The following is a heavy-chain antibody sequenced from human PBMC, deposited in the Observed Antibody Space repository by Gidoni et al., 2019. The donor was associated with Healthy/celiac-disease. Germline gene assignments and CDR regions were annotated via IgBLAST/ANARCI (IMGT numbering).Heavy chain of an antibody. Sequence: VQLLESGGGLVQPGGSLRLSCAPSGFSFTTYAMSWVRQAPGKGLEWVSAISGSGGSTYYADSVKGRFTISRDNSKNTLYLQMNSLRAEDTAVYYCAKGAYTDIVVVVATPDYWGQGTLVTVSS. D-gene: IGHD2-15*01. CDR3: AKGAYTDIVVVVATPDY. V-gene: IGHV3-23*01. J-gene: IGHJ4*02. CDR2: ISGSGGST. CDR1: GFSFTTYA.